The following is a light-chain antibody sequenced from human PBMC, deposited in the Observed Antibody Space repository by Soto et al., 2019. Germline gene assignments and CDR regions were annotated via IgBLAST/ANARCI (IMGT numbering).Light chain of an antibody. V-gene: IGKV3-11*01. CDR2: DAS. CDR3: QQRSYWPRT. J-gene: IGKJ1*01. Sequence: EILLTQSPATLSLSPGDRATLTCRASQSVSSYLAWYQQKPGQAPSLLIYDASNMPTGIPGRFSGSGSGTDFTLTISSLEPEDFAVYYCQQRSYWPRTFGQGTKVEI. CDR1: QSVSSY.